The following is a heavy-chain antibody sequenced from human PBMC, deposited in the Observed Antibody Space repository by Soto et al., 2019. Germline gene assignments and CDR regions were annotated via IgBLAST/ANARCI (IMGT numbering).Heavy chain of an antibody. Sequence: SGPTLVNPTQTLTLTCTFSGFSLSTSGMCVSWIRQPPGKALEWLARIDWDDDKYYSTSLKTRLTISKDTSKNQVVLTMTNMDPVDTATYFCVLVQVATIDPEEYYYYYMDVWGKGTTVTVSS. CDR2: IDWDDDK. J-gene: IGHJ6*03. CDR1: GFSLSTSGMC. CDR3: VLVQVATIDPEEYYYYYMDV. D-gene: IGHD5-12*01. V-gene: IGHV2-70*11.